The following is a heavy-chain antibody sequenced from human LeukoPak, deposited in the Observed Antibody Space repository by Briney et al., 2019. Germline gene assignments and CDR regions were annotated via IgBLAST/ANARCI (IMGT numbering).Heavy chain of an antibody. CDR1: GGSISSSSYY. CDR3: ASEYDFWSGYPPPHYYYGMDV. V-gene: IGHV4-39*01. CDR2: IYYSGST. J-gene: IGHJ6*02. D-gene: IGHD3-3*01. Sequence: SETLSLTCTVSGGSISSSSYYWGWIRQPPGKGLEWIGSIYYSGSTYYSPSLKSRVTISVDTSKNQFSLKLSSVTAADTAVYYCASEYDFWSGYPPPHYYYGMDVWGQGTTVTVSS.